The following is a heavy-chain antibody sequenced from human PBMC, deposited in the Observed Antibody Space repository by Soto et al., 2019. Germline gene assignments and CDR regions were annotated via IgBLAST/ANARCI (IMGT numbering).Heavy chain of an antibody. CDR3: ARSRTATRNWFDP. V-gene: IGHV4-31*03. J-gene: IGHJ5*02. Sequence: SETLSLTCTVSGGSIGSGGYYWSWIRQHPGKGLEWIGYIYYSGSTYYNPSLKSRVTISVDTSKNQFSLKLSSVTAADTAVYYCARSRTATRNWFDPWGQGTLVTVSS. CDR2: IYYSGST. CDR1: GGSIGSGGYY. D-gene: IGHD5-18*01.